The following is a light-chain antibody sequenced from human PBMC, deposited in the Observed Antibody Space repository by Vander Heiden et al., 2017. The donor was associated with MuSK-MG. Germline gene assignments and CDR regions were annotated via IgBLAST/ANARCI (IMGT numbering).Light chain of an antibody. CDR3: KQSFSSYA. J-gene: IGKJ2*01. CDR2: ATS. CDR1: QSIRRY. V-gene: IGKV1-39*01. Sequence: DILMTQSPSSLSASVGDRVTITFRASQSIRRYLNWYQYKPGKAPQLLIYATSTLQSGVPSRFSGSGSGTDFTLTITSLRPEDFATYYCKQSFSSYAFGQGTKVQIK.